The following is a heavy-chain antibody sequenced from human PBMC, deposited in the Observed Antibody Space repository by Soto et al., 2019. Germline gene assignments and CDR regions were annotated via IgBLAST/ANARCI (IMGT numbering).Heavy chain of an antibody. D-gene: IGHD6-19*01. Sequence: SETLSLTCAVYGGSFSGYYWSWIRQPPGKGLEWIGYIYYSGSTNYNPSLKSRVTISVDTSKNQISLKLSSVTAADTAVYYCARDQGIAVAVFDYWGQGTLVTVSS. V-gene: IGHV4-59*01. J-gene: IGHJ4*02. CDR3: ARDQGIAVAVFDY. CDR1: GGSFSGYY. CDR2: IYYSGST.